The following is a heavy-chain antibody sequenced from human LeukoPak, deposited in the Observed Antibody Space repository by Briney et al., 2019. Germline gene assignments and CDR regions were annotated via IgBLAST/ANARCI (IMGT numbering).Heavy chain of an antibody. CDR3: TRDRASGTHNWFDP. D-gene: IGHD1-1*01. CDR1: GGSTSSSSYY. CDR2: IYYSGTT. Sequence: SETLSLTCSVSGGSTSSSSYYWGWIRQPPGKGLEWIGSIYYSGTTCYNPSLKSRLTISVDTSKNHFSLRLSSVTAADTAVYYCTRDRASGTHNWFDPWGQGTLVTVSS. J-gene: IGHJ5*02. V-gene: IGHV4-39*07.